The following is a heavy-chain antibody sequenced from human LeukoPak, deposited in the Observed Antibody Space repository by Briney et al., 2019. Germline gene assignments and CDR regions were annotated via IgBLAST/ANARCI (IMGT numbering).Heavy chain of an antibody. D-gene: IGHD4-11*01. CDR3: ARDSDSNYEGPYYYMDV. CDR1: GGTLSSYA. CDR2: IIPMFATV. Sequence: ASVKVSCKASGGTLSSYAISWVRQAPGQGLEWMGGIIPMFATVKYAQKFQGRVTITTDESTSTAYMELSSLRSEDTAMYYCARDSDSNYEGPYYYMDVWGKGTTVTVSS. J-gene: IGHJ6*03. V-gene: IGHV1-69*05.